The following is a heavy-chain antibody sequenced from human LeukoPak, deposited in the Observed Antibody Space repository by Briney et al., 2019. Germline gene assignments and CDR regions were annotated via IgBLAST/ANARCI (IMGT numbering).Heavy chain of an antibody. V-gene: IGHV4-61*02. CDR3: ARDFLPEYNWNDVGGFDP. Sequence: PSETLSLTCTVSGGSISSGSYYWSWIRQPAGKGLEWIGRIYTSGSTNYNPSLKSRVTISVDTSKNQFSLKLSSVTAADTAVYYCARDFLPEYNWNDVGGFDPWGQGTLVTASS. D-gene: IGHD1-1*01. CDR2: IYTSGST. J-gene: IGHJ5*02. CDR1: GGSISSGSYY.